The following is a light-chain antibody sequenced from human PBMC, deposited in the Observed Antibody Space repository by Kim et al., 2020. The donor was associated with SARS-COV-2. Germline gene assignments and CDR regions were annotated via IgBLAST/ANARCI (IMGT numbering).Light chain of an antibody. V-gene: IGKV1-39*01. Sequence: DIQMTQSPSTLSASVGDRVTMTCRASQTITSWLAWYHQKPGRAPKLLIYAASTLQGGVPSRFSGSGSETDFTLTISSLQPEDFATYFCQQTYTSPLTFGPGTKVDIK. J-gene: IGKJ3*01. CDR3: QQTYTSPLT. CDR2: AAS. CDR1: QTITSW.